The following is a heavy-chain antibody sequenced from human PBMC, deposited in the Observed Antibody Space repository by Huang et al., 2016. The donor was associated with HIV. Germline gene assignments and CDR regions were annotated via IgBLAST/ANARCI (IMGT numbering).Heavy chain of an antibody. CDR2: VSNDGNEK. J-gene: IGHJ6*03. CDR3: LPAGHVSHYYYMDV. V-gene: IGHV3-30*03. CDR1: GFSFTSYD. Sequence: QGQLVESGGGVVQPGRSLRLSCAASGFSFTSYDMQWVRQVPVKGLDWVSVVSNDGNEKYYADSVKGRFTISRDNFKNTLYLQMNSLRTGDTAVYFCLPAGHVSHYYYMDVWGKGTTVIVSS.